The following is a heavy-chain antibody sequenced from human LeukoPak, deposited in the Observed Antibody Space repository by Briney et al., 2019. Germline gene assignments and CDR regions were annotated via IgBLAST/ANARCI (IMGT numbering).Heavy chain of an antibody. CDR2: IYSGGST. D-gene: IGHD6-6*01. CDR3: ASPGLSSSLAFDI. J-gene: IGHJ3*02. Sequence: GGCLRLSCAASGFTVSSNYMSWVRQAPGKGLEWVSVIYSGGSTYYADSVKGRFTISRDNSKNTPYLQMNSLRAEDTAVYYCASPGLSSSLAFDIWGQGTMVTVSS. CDR1: GFTVSSNY. V-gene: IGHV3-53*01.